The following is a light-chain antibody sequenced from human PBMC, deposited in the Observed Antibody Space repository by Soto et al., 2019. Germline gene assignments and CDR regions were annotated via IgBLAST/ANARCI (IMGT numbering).Light chain of an antibody. CDR2: EVS. V-gene: IGLV2-23*02. J-gene: IGLJ3*02. CDR1: NSNVGNFDL. CDR3: CSYAGGGAWV. Sequence: QSALTQPASVSGSPGQSITISCTGSNSNVGNFDLVSWYQQIPGKAPQLIIFEVSRRPSRVSDRFSGSKSGNTASLTISGLQTEDEGDFYCCSYAGGGAWVFGGGTKLTVL.